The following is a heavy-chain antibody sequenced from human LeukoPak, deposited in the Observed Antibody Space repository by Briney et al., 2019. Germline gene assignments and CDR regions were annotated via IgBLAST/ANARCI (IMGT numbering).Heavy chain of an antibody. CDR2: ISSSSSYT. J-gene: IGHJ3*02. V-gene: IGHV3-21*01. CDR1: GFTFSSYS. D-gene: IGHD1-26*01. CDR3: ARDWIVGANIPIAFDI. Sequence: GGSLRLSCAASGFTFSSYSMNWVRQAPGKGLEWVSSISSSSSYTYYADSVKGRFTISRDNAKNSLYLQMNSLRAEDTAVYYCARDWIVGANIPIAFDIWGQGTMVTVSS.